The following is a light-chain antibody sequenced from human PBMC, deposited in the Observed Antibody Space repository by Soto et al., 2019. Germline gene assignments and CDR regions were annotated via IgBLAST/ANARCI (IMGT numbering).Light chain of an antibody. V-gene: IGKV3-20*01. CDR3: QQYGNSPLT. CDR1: QSVRSDY. J-gene: IGKJ4*01. Sequence: EIVLTQSPDTLSLSPGQRATLSCRASQSVRSDYFAWYQHKPGQAPRVIIFGVSTRATGVPDRFSGSGSGTDFTLTISRLEPEDFALYYCQQYGNSPLTFGGGTKVEIK. CDR2: GVS.